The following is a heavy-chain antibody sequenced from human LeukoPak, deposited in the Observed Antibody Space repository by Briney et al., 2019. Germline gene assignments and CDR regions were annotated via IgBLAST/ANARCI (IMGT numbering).Heavy chain of an antibody. D-gene: IGHD3-22*01. CDR3: AREDSSGALDF. V-gene: IGHV3-33*01. Sequence: GGSLCLSCAASGFTFRSYDMHWVRQAPGKGLEWVAVVWYDESNKYYVDSLKGRFTISRDNSKNTLYLQMNSLRVEDTALYYCAREDSSGALDFWGQGTMVTVSS. J-gene: IGHJ3*01. CDR2: VWYDESNK. CDR1: GFTFRSYD.